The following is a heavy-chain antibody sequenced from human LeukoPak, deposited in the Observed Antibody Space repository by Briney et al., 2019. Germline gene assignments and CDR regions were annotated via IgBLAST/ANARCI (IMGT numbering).Heavy chain of an antibody. D-gene: IGHD6-19*01. CDR3: ARDQAWSSGCFDY. CDR1: GFTFSSYG. CDR2: ISGSGGST. V-gene: IGHV3-23*01. J-gene: IGHJ4*02. Sequence: PGGSLRLSCAASGFTFSSYGMSWVRQAPGKGLEWVSAISGSGGSTYYADSVKGRFTISRDNSKNTLYLQMNSLRAEDTAVYYCARDQAWSSGCFDYWGQGTLVTVSS.